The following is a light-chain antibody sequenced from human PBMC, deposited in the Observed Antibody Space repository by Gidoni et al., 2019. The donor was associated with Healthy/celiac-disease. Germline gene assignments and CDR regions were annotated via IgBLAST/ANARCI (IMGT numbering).Light chain of an antibody. V-gene: IGKV1-5*03. CDR2: KAS. CDR1: QSISSW. Sequence: DIQMTQSPSTLSASVGDRVTITCRASQSISSWLAWYQQKPGKAPKLLIYKASSLESGVPSRCSGSGSGTEFTLTISSLQPDDFATYYCQQYNSPGAFGQGTKVEIK. J-gene: IGKJ1*01. CDR3: QQYNSPGA.